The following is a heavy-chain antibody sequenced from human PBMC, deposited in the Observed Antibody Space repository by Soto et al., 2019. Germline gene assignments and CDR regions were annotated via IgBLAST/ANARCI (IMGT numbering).Heavy chain of an antibody. Sequence: DVQLLESGGGLVQPGGSLRLSCVVSGFRFPYAIIWVRQAPGKGQEWVSGITGAGRTEYAASVKGRFTFSRDNSKSTLYLQMNSLRPEDTAVYYCAKDATRTSGWYYFDYWGQGALVTVSS. CDR2: ITGAGRT. CDR3: AKDATRTSGWYYFDY. CDR1: GFRFPYA. D-gene: IGHD6-19*01. J-gene: IGHJ4*02. V-gene: IGHV3-23*01.